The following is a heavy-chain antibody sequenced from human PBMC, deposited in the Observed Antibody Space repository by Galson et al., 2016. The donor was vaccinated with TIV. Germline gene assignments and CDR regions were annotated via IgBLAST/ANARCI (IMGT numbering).Heavy chain of an antibody. Sequence: SVKVSCKASGYTITSYAMHWVRQAPGQRFEWMGCINAGTGDTKFSQKFQGRVTLTRDTSASTVYMGLSSLTSEDTAVYYCARGFGGSFSPFYGMDVWGQGTTVTVSS. J-gene: IGHJ6*02. V-gene: IGHV1-3*01. CDR2: INAGTGDT. CDR1: GYTITSYA. CDR3: ARGFGGSFSPFYGMDV. D-gene: IGHD3-16*01.